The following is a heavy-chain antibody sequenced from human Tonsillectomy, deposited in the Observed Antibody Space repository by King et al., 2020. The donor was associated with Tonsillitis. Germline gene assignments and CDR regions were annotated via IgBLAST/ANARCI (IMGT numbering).Heavy chain of an antibody. Sequence: VQLVESGGGLVQPGGSLRLSCSASGFTFSSYAMHWVRQAPGKGLEYGSAISSNGGSTYHADSVKGRFTISRDNSKNTLYLQMSSLRAEETAVYYCVRVTYGSYDYWGQGTLVTVSS. CDR3: VRVTYGSYDY. CDR2: ISSNGGST. J-gene: IGHJ4*02. CDR1: GFTFSSYA. V-gene: IGHV3-64D*06. D-gene: IGHD2-21*02.